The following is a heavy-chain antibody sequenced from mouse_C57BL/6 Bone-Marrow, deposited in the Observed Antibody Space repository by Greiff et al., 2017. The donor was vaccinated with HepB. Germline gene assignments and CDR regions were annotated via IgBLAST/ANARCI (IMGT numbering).Heavy chain of an antibody. J-gene: IGHJ4*01. D-gene: IGHD2-3*01. CDR2: IDPSDSYT. CDR3: ARDGYYGVFYAMDY. CDR1: GYTFTSYW. Sequence: QVHVKQPGAELVRPGTSVKLSCKASGYTFTSYWMHWVKQRPGQGLEWIGVIDPSDSYTNYNQKFKGKATLTVDTSSSTAYMQLSSLTSEDSAVYYCARDGYYGVFYAMDYWGQGTSVTVSS. V-gene: IGHV1-59*01.